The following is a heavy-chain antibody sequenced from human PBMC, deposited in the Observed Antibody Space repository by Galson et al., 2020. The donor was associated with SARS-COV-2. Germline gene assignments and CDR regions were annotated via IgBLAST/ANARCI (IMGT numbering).Heavy chain of an antibody. CDR3: ARDPPNCSSTSCSFFDP. CDR1: GGTFISYA. Sequence: SVKVSCKASGGTFISYAISWVRQAPGQGLEWMGGIIPIFGTSNYAQKFQGRVTITADESTSTAYMELSSLRSEDTAVYYCARDPPNCSSTSCSFFDPWGQGTLVTVSS. D-gene: IGHD2-2*01. CDR2: IIPIFGTS. J-gene: IGHJ5*02. V-gene: IGHV1-69*13.